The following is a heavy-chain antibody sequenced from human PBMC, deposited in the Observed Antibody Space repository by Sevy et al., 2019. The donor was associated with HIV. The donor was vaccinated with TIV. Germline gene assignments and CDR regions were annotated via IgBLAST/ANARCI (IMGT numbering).Heavy chain of an antibody. Sequence: ASVKVSCKASGYTFTSYDINWVRQATGQGLEWTGWMNPNSGNTGYAQKFQGRVIMTRNTSITTAYMELSSLKSEDTAVYYCAKGYYGFWSGYYYGMDVWGQGTTVTVSS. CDR3: AKGYYGFWSGYYYGMDV. D-gene: IGHD3-3*01. CDR1: GYTFTSYD. CDR2: MNPNSGNT. V-gene: IGHV1-8*01. J-gene: IGHJ6*02.